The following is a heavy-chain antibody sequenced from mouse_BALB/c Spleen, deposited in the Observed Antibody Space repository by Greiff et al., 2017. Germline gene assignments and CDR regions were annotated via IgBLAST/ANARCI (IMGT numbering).Heavy chain of an antibody. J-gene: IGHJ4*01. Sequence: EVKLVESGTVLARPGASVKMSCKASGYSFTSYWMHWVKQRPGQGLEWIGAIYPGNSDTSYNQKFKGKAKLTAVTSASTAYMELSSLTNEDSAVYYCTEGDYDDAMDYWGQGTSGTVSS. D-gene: IGHD2-4*01. CDR2: IYPGNSDT. CDR1: GYSFTSYW. CDR3: TEGDYDDAMDY. V-gene: IGHV1-5*01.